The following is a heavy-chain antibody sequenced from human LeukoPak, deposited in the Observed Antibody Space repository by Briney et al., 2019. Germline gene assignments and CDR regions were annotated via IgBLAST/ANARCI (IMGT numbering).Heavy chain of an antibody. CDR1: RFTFSTYA. D-gene: IGHD5-12*01. CDR2: ISYDGSNR. V-gene: IGHV3-30-3*01. J-gene: IGHJ4*02. Sequence: PGGSLRLSCAASRFTFSTYARHWVRQAPGKGLEWVAVISYDGSNRYYADSVKGRFTISRDNSKNTLYLQMNRLRAEDTAMYYCASGPDSGNYLGYSDYWGQGTLVTVSS. CDR3: ASGPDSGNYLGYSDY.